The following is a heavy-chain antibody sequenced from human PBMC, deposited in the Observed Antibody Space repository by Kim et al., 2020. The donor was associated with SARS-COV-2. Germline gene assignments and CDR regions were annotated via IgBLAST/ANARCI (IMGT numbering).Heavy chain of an antibody. CDR2: ISSSGSTI. V-gene: IGHV3-11*04. Sequence: GGSLRLSCAASGFTFSDYYMSWIRQAPGKGLEWVSYISSSGSTIYYADSVKGRFTISRDNAKNSLYLQMNSLRAEDTAVYYCARIGRRGFGELLARLRVYYYYGMDVWGQGTTVTVSS. J-gene: IGHJ6*02. D-gene: IGHD3-10*01. CDR3: ARIGRRGFGELLARLRVYYYYGMDV. CDR1: GFTFSDYY.